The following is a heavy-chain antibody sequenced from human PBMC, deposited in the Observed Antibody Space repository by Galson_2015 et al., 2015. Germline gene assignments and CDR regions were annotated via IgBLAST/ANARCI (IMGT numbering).Heavy chain of an antibody. D-gene: IGHD1-1*01. CDR1: GGSISSYY. Sequence: ETLSLTCTVSGGSISSYYWSWIRQPPGKGLEWIGYIYYSGSTNYNPSLKSRVTISVDTSKNQFSLKLSSVTAADTAVYYCAGHGAYVHGPFDYWGQGTLVTVSS. J-gene: IGHJ4*02. CDR3: AGHGAYVHGPFDY. CDR2: IYYSGST. V-gene: IGHV4-59*01.